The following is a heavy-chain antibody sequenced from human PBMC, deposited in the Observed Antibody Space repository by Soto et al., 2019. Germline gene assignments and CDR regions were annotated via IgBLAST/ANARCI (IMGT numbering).Heavy chain of an antibody. CDR2: ISGDGSKK. D-gene: IGHD3-9*01. CDR3: AKDRECENNNDWPQGS. Sequence: VGSLRLSCAFPVFRFSGYGMHCVRESPGKGLEWLAAISGDGSKKYFGDSVKGRFTISRDNSKNTLDLKINSLRAEDTAVYYCAKDRECENNNDWPQGSLGQGTQVIVSS. CDR1: VFRFSGYG. V-gene: IGHV3-30*18. J-gene: IGHJ5*02.